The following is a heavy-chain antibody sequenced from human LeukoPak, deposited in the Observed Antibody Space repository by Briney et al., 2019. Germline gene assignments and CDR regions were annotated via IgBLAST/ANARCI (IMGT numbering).Heavy chain of an antibody. V-gene: IGHV1-18*04. Sequence: ASVKVSCKASGYTFTGYYMHWVRQAPGQGLEWMGWISAYNGNTNYAQKLQGRVTMTTDTSTSTAYMELRSLRSDDTAVYYCARDPPGAAAYYYYGMDVWGQGTTVTVSS. J-gene: IGHJ6*02. CDR2: ISAYNGNT. CDR1: GYTFTGYY. CDR3: ARDPPGAAAYYYYGMDV. D-gene: IGHD6-13*01.